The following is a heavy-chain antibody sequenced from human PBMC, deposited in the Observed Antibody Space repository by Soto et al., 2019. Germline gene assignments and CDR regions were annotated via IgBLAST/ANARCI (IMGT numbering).Heavy chain of an antibody. CDR2: IYYSGST. CDR1: GGSISSYY. J-gene: IGHJ5*02. D-gene: IGHD3-3*01. CDR3: ARDRAEYDFWSGYDNWFDP. V-gene: IGHV4-59*01. Sequence: SETLSLTCTVSGGSISSYYWSWIRQPPGKGLEWIGYIYYSGSTNYNPSLKSRVTISVDTSKNQFSLKLSSVTAADTAVYYCARDRAEYDFWSGYDNWFDPWGQGTLVTVS.